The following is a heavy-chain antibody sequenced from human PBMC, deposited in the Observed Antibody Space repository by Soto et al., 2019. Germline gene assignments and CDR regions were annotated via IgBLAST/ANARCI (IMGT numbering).Heavy chain of an antibody. J-gene: IGHJ4*02. Sequence: PGASLKISCQASGYSFYNFWIAWVRQMPGEGLEWLGIIYPDDSDTRYSPSFLGQVTISADKSIKTTYLQWSSLKASDTAIYFCASSVLVTSTMNYFDLWGQGTLVTVSS. V-gene: IGHV5-51*01. CDR1: GYSFYNFW. D-gene: IGHD2-8*02. CDR2: IYPDDSDT. CDR3: ASSVLVTSTMNYFDL.